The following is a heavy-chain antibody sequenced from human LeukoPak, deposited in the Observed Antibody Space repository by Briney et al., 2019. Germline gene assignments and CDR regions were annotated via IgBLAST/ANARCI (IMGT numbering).Heavy chain of an antibody. Sequence: GSLRLSCAASGFTFSSYWMSWVRQAPGKGLEWVSYTSSSSSTIYYADSVKSRFTISRDNAKNSLYLQMNSLRAEDTAVYYCARLRYYGMDVWGQGTTVTVSS. CDR1: GFTFSSYW. J-gene: IGHJ6*02. CDR3: ARLRYYGMDV. V-gene: IGHV3-48*04. CDR2: TSSSSSTI.